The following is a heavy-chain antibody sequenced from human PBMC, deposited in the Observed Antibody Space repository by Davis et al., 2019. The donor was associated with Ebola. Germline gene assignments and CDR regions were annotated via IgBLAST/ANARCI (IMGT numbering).Heavy chain of an antibody. Sequence: GESLKISCAASGFTFSNYAMIWVRQAPGKGLEWVSGISGSSSNTYYADPVKGRFTISRDNSKNTLYLQMSSLRAEDTAVYYCAKDLSFDFWSGYFHYGVDVWGQGTTVTVSS. CDR2: ISGSSSNT. D-gene: IGHD3-3*01. J-gene: IGHJ6*02. CDR1: GFTFSNYA. V-gene: IGHV3-23*01. CDR3: AKDLSFDFWSGYFHYGVDV.